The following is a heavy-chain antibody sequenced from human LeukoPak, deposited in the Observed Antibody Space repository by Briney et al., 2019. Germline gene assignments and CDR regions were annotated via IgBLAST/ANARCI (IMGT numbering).Heavy chain of an antibody. J-gene: IGHJ4*02. CDR1: GGTFSSYA. CDR2: IIPIFGTA. D-gene: IGHD3-22*01. Sequence: SVKVSCEASGGTFSSYAISWVRQAPGQGLEWMGGIIPIFGTANYAQKFQGRVTITADESTSTAYMELSSLRSEDTAVYYCARDLWHYYDSSGYSSDYWGQGTLVTVSS. CDR3: ARDLWHYYDSSGYSSDY. V-gene: IGHV1-69*13.